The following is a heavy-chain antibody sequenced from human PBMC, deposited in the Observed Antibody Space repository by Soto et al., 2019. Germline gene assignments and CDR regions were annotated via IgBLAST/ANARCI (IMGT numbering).Heavy chain of an antibody. CDR3: AKDITKFRAGRSGRNYYYYYMDV. J-gene: IGHJ6*03. Sequence: GGFLRLSCAASGFTFDDYTMHWVRQAPGKGLEWVSLISWDGGSTYYADSVKGRFTISRDNSKNSLYLQMNSLRTEDTTLYYCAKDITKFRAGRSGRNYYYYYMDVWGKGTTVTVSS. D-gene: IGHD3-10*01. V-gene: IGHV3-43*01. CDR2: ISWDGGST. CDR1: GFTFDDYT.